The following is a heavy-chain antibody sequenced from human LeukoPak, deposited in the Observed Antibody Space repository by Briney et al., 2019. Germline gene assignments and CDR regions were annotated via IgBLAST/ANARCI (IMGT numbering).Heavy chain of an antibody. CDR1: GYTFTSYG. Sequence: GASVKVSCKASGYTFTSYGISWVRQAPGQGPEWMGWISAYNGNTNYAQKLQGRVTMTTDTSTSTAYMELRSLRSDDTAVYYCARAGISDVTTDFDYWGQGTLVTVSS. CDR3: ARAGISDVTTDFDY. J-gene: IGHJ4*02. D-gene: IGHD1-14*01. V-gene: IGHV1-18*01. CDR2: ISAYNGNT.